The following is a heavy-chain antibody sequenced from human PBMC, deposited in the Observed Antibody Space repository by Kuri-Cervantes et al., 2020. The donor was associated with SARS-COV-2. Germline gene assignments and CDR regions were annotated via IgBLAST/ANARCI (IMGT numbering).Heavy chain of an antibody. D-gene: IGHD2-2*02. CDR2: IIPIFGTA. V-gene: IGHV1-69*13. Sequence: SVKVSCKASGDTFTSYAISWVRQAPGQGLEWMGRIIPIFGTANYAQKFQGRVTITADESTSTAYMELSRLRSDDTAVYYCARGGKYQLLYRCEYYFDYWGQGTLVTVSS. J-gene: IGHJ4*02. CDR3: ARGGKYQLLYRCEYYFDY. CDR1: GDTFTSYA.